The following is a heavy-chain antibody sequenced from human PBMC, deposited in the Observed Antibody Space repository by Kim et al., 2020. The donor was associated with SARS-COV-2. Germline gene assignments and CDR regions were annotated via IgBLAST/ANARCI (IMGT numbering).Heavy chain of an antibody. CDR2: MYYSGST. CDR1: GGSISSSSYY. J-gene: IGHJ3*02. D-gene: IGHD3-22*01. CDR3: ARPLAGYDSSGFSAFDI. Sequence: SETLSLTCTVSGGSISSSSYYWGWIRQPPGKGLEWIGSMYYSGSTYYNPSLKSRVTISVDTSKNQFSLKLSSVTAADTAVYYCARPLAGYDSSGFSAFDIWGQGTMVTVSS. V-gene: IGHV4-39*01.